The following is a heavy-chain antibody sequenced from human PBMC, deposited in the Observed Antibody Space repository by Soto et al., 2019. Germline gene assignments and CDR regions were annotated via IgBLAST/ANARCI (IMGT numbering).Heavy chain of an antibody. V-gene: IGHV2-5*01. CDR1: GFSLSARGVG. Sequence: SGPTLVNPTQTLTLTCTLSGFSLSARGVGVGWIRQPPGKALEWLGIISWNDDKRYSPSLKSRLTITKDTSKNQVVLTMTNMEPVDTATYYCAHTPWGAAPDYWGQGTVVTAPQ. D-gene: IGHD3-16*01. J-gene: IGHJ4*02. CDR2: ISWNDDK. CDR3: AHTPWGAAPDY.